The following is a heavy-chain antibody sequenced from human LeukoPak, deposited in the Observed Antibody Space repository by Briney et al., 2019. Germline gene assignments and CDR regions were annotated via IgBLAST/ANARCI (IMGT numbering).Heavy chain of an antibody. V-gene: IGHV3-64D*09. CDR2: ISDSGGST. D-gene: IGHD2-15*01. CDR1: GFPFSSYV. J-gene: IGHJ6*02. CDR3: VRGYSFGPYGMDV. Sequence: GGSLRLSRSASGFPFSSYVMHLVRPAPGKGLEYVSAISDSGGSTYYADSLKGRLTISRDNSRNTLYLQMSSLRAEDTAVYFCVRGYSFGPYGMDVWGQGTTVTVSS.